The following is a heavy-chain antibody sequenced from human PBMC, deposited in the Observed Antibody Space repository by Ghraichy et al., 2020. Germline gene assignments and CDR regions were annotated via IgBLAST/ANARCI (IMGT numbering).Heavy chain of an antibody. CDR2: ISYDGSNK. CDR1: GFTFSSYA. J-gene: IGHJ4*02. CDR3: ARVVAAAGLFSDFDY. Sequence: GGSLRLSCAASGFTFSSYAMHWVRQAPGKGLEWVAVISYDGSNKYYADSVKGRFTISRDNSKNTLYLQMNSLRAEDTAVYYCARVVAAAGLFSDFDYWGQGTLVTVSS. V-gene: IGHV3-30*04. D-gene: IGHD6-13*01.